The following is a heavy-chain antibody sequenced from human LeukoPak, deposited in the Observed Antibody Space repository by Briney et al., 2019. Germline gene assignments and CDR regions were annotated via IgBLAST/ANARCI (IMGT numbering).Heavy chain of an antibody. J-gene: IGHJ4*02. CDR1: GYTFTSYG. CDR3: ARQVDIRMALPDY. Sequence: ASVNVSCTASGYTFTSYGMTWVRQAPGHGLEWMGWISAYNRNTNYAQKLQGRVTMITDTSTRTAYMELRSLRSDDTAVYYCARQVDIRMALPDYWGQGTLVTVSS. V-gene: IGHV1-18*01. D-gene: IGHD5-12*01. CDR2: ISAYNRNT.